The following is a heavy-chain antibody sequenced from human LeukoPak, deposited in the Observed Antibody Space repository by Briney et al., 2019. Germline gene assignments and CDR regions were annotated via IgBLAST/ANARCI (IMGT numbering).Heavy chain of an antibody. Sequence: AAVTVSFMASVGTFITYAISWVRQAPGQGVAGVGWISAYNGNTNYAQKLQGRVTMTTDTSTSTAYMELRSLRSDDTAVYYCARDNDFWSGYYPYYYYGMDIWGQGTTVTVSS. CDR1: VGTFITYA. CDR3: ARDNDFWSGYYPYYYYGMDI. V-gene: IGHV1-18*01. D-gene: IGHD3-3*01. CDR2: ISAYNGNT. J-gene: IGHJ6*02.